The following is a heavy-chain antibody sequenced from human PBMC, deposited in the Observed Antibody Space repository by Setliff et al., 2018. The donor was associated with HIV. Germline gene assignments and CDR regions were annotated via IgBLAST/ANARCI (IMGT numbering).Heavy chain of an antibody. V-gene: IGHV3-30*02. D-gene: IGHD6-13*01. J-gene: IGHJ4*02. Sequence: GGSLRLSCEVSGFTFSIYGMHWVRQAPGKGLEWVAFIRYDGSNKYYVDSVKGRFTISRDNSKYTLYLQMNSLRAEDTAVYYCADQYSSSWTTFDYWGQGTLVTVSS. CDR2: IRYDGSNK. CDR1: GFTFSIYG. CDR3: ADQYSSSWTTFDY.